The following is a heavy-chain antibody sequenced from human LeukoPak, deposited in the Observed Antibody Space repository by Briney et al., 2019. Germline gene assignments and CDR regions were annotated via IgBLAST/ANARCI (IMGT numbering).Heavy chain of an antibody. CDR2: INHSGST. CDR1: GGPFSGYY. D-gene: IGHD5-18*01. J-gene: IGHJ4*02. CDR3: ARGRAWIQLWPRTYYFDY. V-gene: IGHV4-34*01. Sequence: PSETLSLTCAVYGGPFSGYYWSWIRQPPGKGLEWIEEINHSGSTNYNPSLKSRVTISVDTSKNQFSLKLSSVTAADTAVYYCARGRAWIQLWPRTYYFDYWGQGTLVTVSS.